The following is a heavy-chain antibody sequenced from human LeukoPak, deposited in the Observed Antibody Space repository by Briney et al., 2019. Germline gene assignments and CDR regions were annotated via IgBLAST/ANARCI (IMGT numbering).Heavy chain of an antibody. Sequence: ASEKVSCKASGYTFTGYYMHWVRQAPGQGLEWMGWINPNSGGTDYAQKFQGRVTMTRDTSISTAYMELSRLRSDDTAVYYCARGDDNGDYEAIDWGQGTLVTVSS. CDR1: GYTFTGYY. J-gene: IGHJ4*02. V-gene: IGHV1-2*02. CDR2: INPNSGGT. D-gene: IGHD4-17*01. CDR3: ARGDDNGDYEAID.